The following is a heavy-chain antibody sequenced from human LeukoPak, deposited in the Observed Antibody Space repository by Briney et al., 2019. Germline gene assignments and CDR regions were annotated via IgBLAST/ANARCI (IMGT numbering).Heavy chain of an antibody. D-gene: IGHD6-13*01. CDR1: GYTFTYYY. Sequence: ASVKVSCKASGYTFTYYYIHWMRQAPGQGLEWMGWINPDSGDTSYAQKFQGRVTMTRDTSISTVYVELSRPRSDDTAVYYCARYRPSSSSWPRRISWGQGTLVTVSS. CDR3: ARYRPSSSSWPRRIS. J-gene: IGHJ4*02. V-gene: IGHV1-2*02. CDR2: INPDSGDT.